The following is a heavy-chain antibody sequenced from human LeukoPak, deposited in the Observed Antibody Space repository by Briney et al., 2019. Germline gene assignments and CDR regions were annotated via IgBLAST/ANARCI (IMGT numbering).Heavy chain of an antibody. CDR2: IYYSGNT. V-gene: IGHV4-39*01. CDR3: ARHLRDGYNYGSYFFDY. D-gene: IGHD5-24*01. Sequence: SETLSLTCTVSGGSISSSSYYWGWIRQPPGKGLEWIGSIYYSGNTYYSPSLKSQVPVSVDTPKHQFSLKLNSVTAADTAVYYCARHLRDGYNYGSYFFDYWGQGTLVTVSS. CDR1: GGSISSSSYY. J-gene: IGHJ4*02.